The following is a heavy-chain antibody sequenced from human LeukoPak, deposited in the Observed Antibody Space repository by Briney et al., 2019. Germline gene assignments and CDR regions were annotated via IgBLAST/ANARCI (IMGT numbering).Heavy chain of an antibody. J-gene: IGHJ4*02. CDR3: ASTYYDSSGYYYVGFDY. CDR2: IYPGDSDT. V-gene: IGHV5-51*01. CDR1: GYSFTSYW. D-gene: IGHD3-22*01. Sequence: GESLKISCKGPGYSFTSYWIGWVRQMPGKGLEWMGIIYPGDSDTRYSPSFQGQVTISADKSISTAYLQWSSLKASDTAMYYCASTYYDSSGYYYVGFDYWGQGTLVTVSS.